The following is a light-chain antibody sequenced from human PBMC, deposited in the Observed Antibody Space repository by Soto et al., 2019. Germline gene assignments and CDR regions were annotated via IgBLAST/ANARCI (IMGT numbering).Light chain of an antibody. Sequence: EIVLTQSPGTLSLSPGERATLSCRASQSISSNYLAWYQQKPGQAPRLLIYGASSRATGIPDRFSGSGSGTDFTLTISRLEPKDFAVYYCQQYGSSPTPFGQGTRREIK. CDR1: QSISSNY. V-gene: IGKV3-20*01. CDR2: GAS. J-gene: IGKJ5*01. CDR3: QQYGSSPTP.